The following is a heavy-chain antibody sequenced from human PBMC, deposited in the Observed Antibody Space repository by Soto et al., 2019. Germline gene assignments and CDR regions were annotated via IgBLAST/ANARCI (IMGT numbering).Heavy chain of an antibody. CDR2: ISGSGGST. J-gene: IGHJ3*02. CDR1: VLTFSSYA. Sequence: RSLKISYAACVLTFSSYAMSWVRKAPGKGLEWVSAISGSGGSTYYADSVKGRFTISRDNSKNTLYLQMNSLRAEDTAVYYCAKEDSGYNAFDIWGQGIMVTVSS. D-gene: IGHD3-22*01. V-gene: IGHV3-23*01. CDR3: AKEDSGYNAFDI.